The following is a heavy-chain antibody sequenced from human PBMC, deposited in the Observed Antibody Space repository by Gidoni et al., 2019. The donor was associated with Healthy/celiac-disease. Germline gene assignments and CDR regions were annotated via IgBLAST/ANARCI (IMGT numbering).Heavy chain of an antibody. V-gene: IGHV3-48*01. J-gene: IGHJ3*02. CDR2: ISSSSSTI. CDR1: GFPFSSYS. Sequence: EVQLVESGGGLVQPGGSLRLSCAASGFPFSSYSMNWVRQAPGKGLEWVSYISSSSSTIDYADSVKGRFTISRDNAKNSLYLQMNSLRAEDTAVYYCARDPSGSYHDAFDIWGQGTMVTVSS. D-gene: IGHD1-26*01. CDR3: ARDPSGSYHDAFDI.